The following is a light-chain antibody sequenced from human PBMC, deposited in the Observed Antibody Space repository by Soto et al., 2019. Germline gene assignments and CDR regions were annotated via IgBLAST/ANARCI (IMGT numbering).Light chain of an antibody. V-gene: IGLV2-14*01. CDR2: DVG. Sequence: QSVLTQPASVSGSPGQSVPISCTGTSSDVGSYNYVSWYQQHPGKAPRLMIYDVGDRPSGVSNRFSGSKSGNTASLTISGLQAEDEADYYCCSYTSSSTPYVFGSGTKVTVL. J-gene: IGLJ1*01. CDR1: SSDVGSYNY. CDR3: CSYTSSSTPYV.